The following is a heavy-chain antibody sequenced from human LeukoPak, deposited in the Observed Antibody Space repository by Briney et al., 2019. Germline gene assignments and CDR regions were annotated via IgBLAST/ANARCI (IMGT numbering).Heavy chain of an antibody. CDR3: ARSVDTGWISTQCLDY. CDR2: IYYSGST. V-gene: IGHV4-31*03. D-gene: IGHD5-18*01. Sequence: SQTLSLTCTVSGGSISSGGYYWSWIRQHPGKGLEWIGYIYYSGSTYYNPSLKSRVTISVDTSKNQFSLKLSSVTAADTAVYYCARSVDTGWISTQCLDYWGQGTLVTVSS. CDR1: GGSISSGGYY. J-gene: IGHJ4*02.